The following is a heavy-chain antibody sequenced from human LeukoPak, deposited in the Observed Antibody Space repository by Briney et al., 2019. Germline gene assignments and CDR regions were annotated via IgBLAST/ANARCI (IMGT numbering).Heavy chain of an antibody. CDR3: ARYVRYRGSWYLDC. D-gene: IGHD6-13*01. V-gene: IGHV3-48*01. Sequence: GGSLRLSCAASRVGFSTYTMRWVRQAPGKGLDWVSYISSSSSTIYYADSVKGRFTISRDNANNSLYLQMNSLGGGELCECYLARYVRYRGSWYLDCWGRGSLVTVSS. J-gene: IGHJ4*02. CDR2: ISSSSSTI. CDR1: RVGFSTYT.